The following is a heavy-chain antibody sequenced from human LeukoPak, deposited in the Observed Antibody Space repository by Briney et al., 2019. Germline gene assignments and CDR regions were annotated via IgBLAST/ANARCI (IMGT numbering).Heavy chain of an antibody. D-gene: IGHD3/OR15-3a*01. V-gene: IGHV4-39*01. CDR3: ARQTGSGLFILP. Sequence: PSETLSLTCTVSGDSISSTSYYWDWIRQPPGKGLEWIGSIYYSGNTYYNASLKSQVSISIDTSKNQFSLRLTSVTAADTAVYYCARQTGSGLFILPGGQGTLVTVSS. CDR2: IYYSGNT. J-gene: IGHJ4*02. CDR1: GDSISSTSYY.